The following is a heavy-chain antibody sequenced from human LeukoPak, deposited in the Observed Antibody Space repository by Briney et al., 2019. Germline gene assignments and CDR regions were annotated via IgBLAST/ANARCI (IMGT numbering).Heavy chain of an antibody. D-gene: IGHD6-6*01. Sequence: ASVKVSCKASGYTFTGYYMHWVRQAPGQGLEWMGWINPNSGGTNYAQKFQGRVTMTRDTSISTAYMELSRLRSDDTAVYYCARSPVISSSSAPQGYFDYWGQGTLVTVSS. V-gene: IGHV1-2*02. J-gene: IGHJ4*02. CDR2: INPNSGGT. CDR3: ARSPVISSSSAPQGYFDY. CDR1: GYTFTGYY.